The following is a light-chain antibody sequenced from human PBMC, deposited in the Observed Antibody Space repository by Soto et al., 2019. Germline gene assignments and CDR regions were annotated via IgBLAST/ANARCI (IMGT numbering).Light chain of an antibody. V-gene: IGKV3-20*01. CDR1: QSVRSGY. Sequence: EIVLTQSPGTLSLSPGERATLSCRASQSVRSGYLAWYQQKPGQPPRLLIYGASYRATGIPDRFSGGGSGTDLPLTISRLEPEDFAVYYCQQYGSSPYTFGQGTKLEIK. J-gene: IGKJ2*01. CDR2: GAS. CDR3: QQYGSSPYT.